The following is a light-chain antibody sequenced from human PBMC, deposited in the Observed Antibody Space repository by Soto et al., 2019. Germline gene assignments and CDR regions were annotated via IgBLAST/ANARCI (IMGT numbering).Light chain of an antibody. CDR1: QSISSW. Sequence: DIQMTQSPSTLSASVGDRVTITCRASQSISSWLAWYQQKPGKAPKLLIYDASSLESGVPSRFSGSGSGTEFTLTISSLQPDDFATYYCQQYNSYSITFGKGTRLEMK. V-gene: IGKV1-5*01. J-gene: IGKJ5*01. CDR2: DAS. CDR3: QQYNSYSIT.